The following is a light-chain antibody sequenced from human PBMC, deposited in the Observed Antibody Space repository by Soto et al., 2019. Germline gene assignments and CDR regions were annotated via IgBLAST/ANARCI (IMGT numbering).Light chain of an antibody. Sequence: EIVMTQSPATLSVSPGDGATLSCRASQSVDSNLAWYQQKPGQTPRLLIYGASTRPTGIPARFSGSGSGTDFTLTISSLQSEDFAVYYCQQYKNWPPLTFGGGTKVEIK. CDR3: QQYKNWPPLT. V-gene: IGKV3D-15*01. CDR1: QSVDSN. CDR2: GAS. J-gene: IGKJ4*01.